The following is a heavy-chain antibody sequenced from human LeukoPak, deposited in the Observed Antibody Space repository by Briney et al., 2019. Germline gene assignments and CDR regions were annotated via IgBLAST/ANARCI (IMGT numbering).Heavy chain of an antibody. CDR1: GYTFTGYY. D-gene: IGHD6-19*01. Sequence: ASVKVSCKASGYTFTGYYMHWVRQAPGQGLEWMGIINPSGGSTSYAQKFQGRVTMTRDTSTSTVYMELSSLRSDDTAVFYCARDGSGGGGYFDYWGQGTLVIVSS. CDR3: ARDGSGGGGYFDY. V-gene: IGHV1-46*01. CDR2: INPSGGST. J-gene: IGHJ4*02.